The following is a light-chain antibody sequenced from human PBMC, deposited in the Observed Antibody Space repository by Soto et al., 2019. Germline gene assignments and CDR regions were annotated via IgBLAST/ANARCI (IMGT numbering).Light chain of an antibody. CDR1: SNDVGGYDY. CDR2: EVS. V-gene: IGLV2-14*01. J-gene: IGLJ2*01. Sequence: QSVLTQPASVSGSPGQSITISCTGTSNDVGGYDYVSWYQQHPGKAPKLMIYEVSNRPSGVSNRFSGSKSGYTASLTISGLQAEDEADYYCSSYAGRTLFGGGTKLTVL. CDR3: SSYAGRTL.